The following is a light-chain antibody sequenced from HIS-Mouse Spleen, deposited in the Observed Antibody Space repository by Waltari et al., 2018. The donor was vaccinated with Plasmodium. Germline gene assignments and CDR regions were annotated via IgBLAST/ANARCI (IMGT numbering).Light chain of an antibody. CDR1: QSVSSN. J-gene: IGKJ1*01. V-gene: IGKV3-15*01. CDR2: GAS. CDR3: QQYNNWPRGT. Sequence: EIVMTQSPATLSVSPGERATLSCSASQSVSSNLAWYQQKPGQAPRLLIYGASTMATGIPARFSGSGSGTEFTLTISSMQSEDFAVYYCQQYNNWPRGTFGQGTKVEIK.